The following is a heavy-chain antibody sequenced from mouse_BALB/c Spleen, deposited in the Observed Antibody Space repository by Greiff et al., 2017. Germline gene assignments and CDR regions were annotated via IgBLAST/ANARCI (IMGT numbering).Heavy chain of an antibody. D-gene: IGHD4-1*01. J-gene: IGHJ3*01. CDR2: ISNGGGST. Sequence: EVQVVESGGGLVQPGGSLKLSCAASGFTFSSYTMSWVRQTPEKRLEWVAYISNGGGSTYYPDTVKGRFTISRDNAKNTLYLQMSSLKSEDTAMYYCARHGKVAWFAYWGQGTLVTVSA. V-gene: IGHV5-12-2*01. CDR1: GFTFSSYT. CDR3: ARHGKVAWFAY.